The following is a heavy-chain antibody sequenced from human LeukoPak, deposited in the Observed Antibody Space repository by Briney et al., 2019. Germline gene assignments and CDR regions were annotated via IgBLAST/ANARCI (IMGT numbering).Heavy chain of an antibody. CDR3: ARRYFVTRGFDY. CDR2: VYHSGST. CDR1: GYSISSGYY. D-gene: IGHD3-9*01. Sequence: PSETLSLTCTVSGYSISSGYYWGWIRQPPGKGLEWIGSVYHSGSTFYNPSLRSRVTISVDTSKNQFSLKLSSVTAADTAVYYCARRYFVTRGFDYWGQGTLVTVSS. V-gene: IGHV4-38-2*02. J-gene: IGHJ4*02.